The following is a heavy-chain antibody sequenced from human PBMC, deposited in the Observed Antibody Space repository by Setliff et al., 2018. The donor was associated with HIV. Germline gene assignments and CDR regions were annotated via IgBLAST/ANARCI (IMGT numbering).Heavy chain of an antibody. V-gene: IGHV1-46*01. CDR1: GYTFITYR. J-gene: IGHJ4*02. D-gene: IGHD2-15*01. Sequence: ASVKVSCKASGYTFITYRIHWVRQAPGLGLEWMGIINPSGGSTGYAQKFQGRVTVTRDTSTNTVYMELTSLRSEDTAVYYCARVPSRYCSPTTCPFFFDYWGQGTLVTVSS. CDR3: ARVPSRYCSPTTCPFFFDY. CDR2: INPSGGST.